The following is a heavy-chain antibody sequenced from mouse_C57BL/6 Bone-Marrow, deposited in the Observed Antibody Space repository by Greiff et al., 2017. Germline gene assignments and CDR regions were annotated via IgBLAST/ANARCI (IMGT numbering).Heavy chain of an antibody. CDR2: ISNGGGST. V-gene: IGHV5-12*01. CDR1: GFTFSDYY. D-gene: IGHD2-4*01. J-gene: IGHJ4*01. CDR3: AGHRGLRGGYAMDY. Sequence: EVKVVESGGGLVQPGGSLKLTCAASGFTFSDYYMYWVRQTPEKRLEWVAYISNGGGSTYYPDTVKGRFTISRDNAKNTLYLQMSRLKSEDTAMYYCAGHRGLRGGYAMDYWGQGTSVPVSS.